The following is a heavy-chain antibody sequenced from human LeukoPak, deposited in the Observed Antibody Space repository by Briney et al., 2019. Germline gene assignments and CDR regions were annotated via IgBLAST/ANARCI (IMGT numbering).Heavy chain of an antibody. CDR2: ISSSSSYI. Sequence: PGGSLRLSCAASGFTFSSYSMNWVRQAPGKGLEWVSSISSSSSYIYYADSVKGRFTISRDNAKNSLYLQMNSLRAEDTAVYYCARDPRYCSGGSCPDNWFDPWGQGTLVTVSS. CDR1: GFTFSSYS. CDR3: ARDPRYCSGGSCPDNWFDP. D-gene: IGHD2-15*01. J-gene: IGHJ5*02. V-gene: IGHV3-21*01.